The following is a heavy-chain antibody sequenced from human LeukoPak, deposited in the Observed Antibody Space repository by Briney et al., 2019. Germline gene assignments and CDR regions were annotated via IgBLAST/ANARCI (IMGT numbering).Heavy chain of an antibody. D-gene: IGHD2-2*01. V-gene: IGHV3-23*01. CDR3: AKSVRSVVPVTRVPDY. CDR2: ISSNGGST. J-gene: IGHJ4*02. CDR1: GFTFNIYA. Sequence: GGSLRLSCAASGFTFNIYAMSWVRQAPGKGLEWVSTISSNGGSTYYADSVKGRFTISRDNPKNTLYLQMNSLRAEDTAVYYCAKSVRSVVPVTRVPDYWGQGTLVTVSS.